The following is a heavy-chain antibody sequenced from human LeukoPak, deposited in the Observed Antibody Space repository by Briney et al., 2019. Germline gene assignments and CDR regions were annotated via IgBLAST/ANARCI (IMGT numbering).Heavy chain of an antibody. D-gene: IGHD2-15*01. CDR2: ISASGDGT. Sequence: PGGSLRLSCAASGFTSSSYAISWVRQAPGEGLEWVSAISASGDGTSYADSVKGRFTISRDNFENTLYLQMNSLRAEDTAVYYCAKSRDSRYDYFDYWGQGILVTVSS. CDR3: AKSRDSRYDYFDY. CDR1: GFTSSSYA. J-gene: IGHJ4*01. V-gene: IGHV3-23*01.